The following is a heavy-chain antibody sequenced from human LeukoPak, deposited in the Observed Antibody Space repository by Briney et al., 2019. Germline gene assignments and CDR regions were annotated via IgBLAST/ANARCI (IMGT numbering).Heavy chain of an antibody. D-gene: IGHD6-13*01. CDR2: INSDGSST. CDR3: ASPRRSSPLLLDY. Sequence: GGSLRLSCAASGFTFSSYWMHWVRQAPGKGLVWVSRINSDGSSTSYADSVKGRFTISRDNAKNTLYLQMNSLRAEDTAVYYCASPRRSSPLLLDYWGQGTLVTVSS. CDR1: GFTFSSYW. V-gene: IGHV3-74*01. J-gene: IGHJ4*02.